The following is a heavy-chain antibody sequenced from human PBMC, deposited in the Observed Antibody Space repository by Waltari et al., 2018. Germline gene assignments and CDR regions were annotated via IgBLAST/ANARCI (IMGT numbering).Heavy chain of an antibody. J-gene: IGHJ3*02. V-gene: IGHV3-66*01. CDR3: ARDYSDALDI. CDR2: IRVDGDT. CDR1: GIVVTNNF. D-gene: IGHD2-15*01. Sequence: EVQRVESGGGLVRPGGYLRLSCAASGIVVTNNFMTWVRQAPGKGREWVSVIRVDGDTYYAASVEGRFTMSRDKSTNMVHLQMHSLRVEDTAVYFCARDYSDALDIWGQGTVVTVSS.